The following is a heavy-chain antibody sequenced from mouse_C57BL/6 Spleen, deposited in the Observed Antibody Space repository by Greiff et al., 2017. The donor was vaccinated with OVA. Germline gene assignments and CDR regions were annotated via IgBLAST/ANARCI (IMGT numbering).Heavy chain of an antibody. CDR1: GYAFSSSW. CDR3: ARGYYGDV. V-gene: IGHV1-82*01. J-gene: IGHJ1*03. Sequence: VKLMESGPELVKPGASVKISCKASGYAFSSSWMNWVKQRPGKGLEWIGRIYPGDGDTNYNGKFKGKATLTADKSSSTAYMQLSSLTSEDSAVYFCARGYYGDVWGTGTTVTVSS. D-gene: IGHD1-1*01. CDR2: IYPGDGDT.